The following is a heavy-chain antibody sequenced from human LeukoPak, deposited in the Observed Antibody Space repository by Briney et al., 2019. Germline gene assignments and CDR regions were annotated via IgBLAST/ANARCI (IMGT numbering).Heavy chain of an antibody. J-gene: IGHJ4*02. CDR2: IYTSGNT. Sequence: SETLSLTCTVSGGSISSYYWSWIPQPAGNGLEWIGRIYTSGNTNYNPSLKSRVTMSVDTSKNQFSLKLNSVTAADTAVYYCARDSTTWHGGLFDYWGQGTLVTVSS. D-gene: IGHD6-13*01. CDR3: ARDSTTWHGGLFDY. CDR1: GGSISSYY. V-gene: IGHV4-4*07.